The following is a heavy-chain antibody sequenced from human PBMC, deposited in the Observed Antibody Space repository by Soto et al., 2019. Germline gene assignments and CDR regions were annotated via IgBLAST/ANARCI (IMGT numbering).Heavy chain of an antibody. J-gene: IGHJ5*02. D-gene: IGHD2-2*02. CDR2: INYSGST. V-gene: IGHV4-39*01. CDR3: ARQVPASIRLGWFDP. CDR1: GGSISRSTYY. Sequence: SETLSLTCTVYGGSISRSTYYWGWIRQPPGKGLEWIGSINYSGSTYYRPSLKSRVTIAVDTSKNQFSLTLSSVTAADTAVYYCARQVPASIRLGWFDPWGQGTLVTVSS.